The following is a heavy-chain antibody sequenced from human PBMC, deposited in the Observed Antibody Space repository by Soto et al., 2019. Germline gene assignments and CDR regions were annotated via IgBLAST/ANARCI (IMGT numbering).Heavy chain of an antibody. V-gene: IGHV3-30-3*01. D-gene: IGHD4-17*01. CDR2: ISYDGSNK. CDR1: GFTFSSYA. J-gene: IGHJ1*01. CDR3: ARGFSDYGDYVVDAEYFQH. Sequence: GGSLRLSCAASGFTFSSYAMHWVRQAPGKGLEWVAVISYDGSNKYYADSVKGRFTISRDNSKNTLYLQMNSLRAEDTAVYYCARGFSDYGDYVVDAEYFQHWGQGTLVTVSS.